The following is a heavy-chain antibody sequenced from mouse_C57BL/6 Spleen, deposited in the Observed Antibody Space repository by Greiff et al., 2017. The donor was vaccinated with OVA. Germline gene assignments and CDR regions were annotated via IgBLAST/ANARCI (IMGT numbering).Heavy chain of an antibody. V-gene: IGHV5-17*01. CDR1: GFTFSDYG. CDR2: ISSGSSTI. CDR3: ARKERDY. J-gene: IGHJ4*01. Sequence: EVKLMESGGGLVKPGGSLKLSCAASGFTFSDYGMHCVRQAPEKGLEWVAYISSGSSTINYADTVKGRFTISRDNAKNTLFLQMTSLRSEDTAMYYCARKERDYWGQGTSVTVSS.